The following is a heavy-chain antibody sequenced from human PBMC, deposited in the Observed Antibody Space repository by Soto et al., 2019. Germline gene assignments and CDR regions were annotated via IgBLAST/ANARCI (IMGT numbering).Heavy chain of an antibody. CDR3: ARPGTSSGIDAYEF. V-gene: IGHV5-51*01. CDR2: IYPGDSDT. D-gene: IGHD1-1*01. CDR1: GYKFSNYW. J-gene: IGHJ3*01. Sequence: GESLKISCKGSGYKFSNYWLGWVRQMPGKGLEWMGIIYPGDSDTRYSPSFEGHVTISADKSISTAYLQWGSLRTSDTAMYYCARPGTSSGIDAYEFWGQGTMVTVSS.